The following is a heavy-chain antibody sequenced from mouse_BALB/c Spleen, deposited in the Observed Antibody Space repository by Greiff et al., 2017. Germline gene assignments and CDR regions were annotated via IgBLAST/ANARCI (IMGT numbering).Heavy chain of an antibody. CDR3: AGGYYGSSYDWFAY. D-gene: IGHD1-1*01. J-gene: IGHJ3*01. V-gene: IGHV2-9*02. CDR1: GFSLTSNG. CDR2: IWAGGST. Sequence: QVQLKESGPGLVAPSQSLSITCTVSGFSLTSNGVHWVRQPPGKGLEWLGVIWAGGSTNYNSALMSRLSISKDNSKSQVFLKMNSLQTDDTAMYYCAGGYYGSSYDWFAYWGQGTLVTVSA.